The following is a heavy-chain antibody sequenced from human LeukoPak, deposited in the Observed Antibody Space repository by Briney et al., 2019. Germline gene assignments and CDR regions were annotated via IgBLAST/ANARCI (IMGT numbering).Heavy chain of an antibody. V-gene: IGHV1-2*02. Sequence: ASVKVSCTASGYTFTGYYLHWVRQGPGQGLEWMGWIYPKTGGTSYAQKFQGRVTMTRDTSISTDYMELIGLRSDDTAVYYCAGPWDQVGFDPWGQGTLVSVSS. CDR2: IYPKTGGT. J-gene: IGHJ5*02. D-gene: IGHD1-26*01. CDR1: GYTFTGYY. CDR3: AGPWDQVGFDP.